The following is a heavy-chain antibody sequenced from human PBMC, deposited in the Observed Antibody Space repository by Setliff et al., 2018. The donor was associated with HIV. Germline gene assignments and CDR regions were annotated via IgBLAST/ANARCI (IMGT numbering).Heavy chain of an antibody. J-gene: IGHJ3*01. CDR2: IYYSGST. V-gene: IGHV4-31*03. CDR1: GGSISSGGFY. Sequence: PSETLSLTCTVTGGSISSGGFYWTWIRQHTGKGLEWIGYIYYSGSTYYNPSLKSRLTISLDTSKNHFSLKLGSVTPADTAVYYCARVQMAYADFDVWGQGTMVTVSS. D-gene: IGHD4-17*01. CDR3: ARVQMAYADFDV.